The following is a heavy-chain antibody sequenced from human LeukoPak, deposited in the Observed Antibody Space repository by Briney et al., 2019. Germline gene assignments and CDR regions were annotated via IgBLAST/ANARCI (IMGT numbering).Heavy chain of an antibody. D-gene: IGHD2-2*01. CDR3: ARGGEVVVVPAAMDYMDV. CDR1: GGSIRSSGYY. V-gene: IGHV4-39*01. CDR2: IYYSGST. Sequence: PSETLSLTCTVSGGSIRSSGYYWGWIRQPPGKGLEWIGSIYYSGSTYYNPSLKRRVTISVDTSKNQFSLKLSSVTAADTAVYYCARGGEVVVVPAAMDYMDVWGQGTTVTVSS. J-gene: IGHJ6*03.